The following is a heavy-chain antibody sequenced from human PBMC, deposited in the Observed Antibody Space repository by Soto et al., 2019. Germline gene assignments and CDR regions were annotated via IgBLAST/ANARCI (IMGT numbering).Heavy chain of an antibody. V-gene: IGHV3-9*01. CDR3: AKDIGTSGVRHGYFDY. CDR2: ISWNSGSI. CDR1: GFTFDDYA. J-gene: IGHJ4*02. Sequence: GGSLRLSCAASGFTFDDYAMHWVRQAPGKGLEWVSGISWNSGSIGYADSVKGRFTISRDNAKNSLYLQMNSLRAEDTALYYCAKDIGTSGVRHGYFDYWGQGTLVTVSS. D-gene: IGHD3-10*01.